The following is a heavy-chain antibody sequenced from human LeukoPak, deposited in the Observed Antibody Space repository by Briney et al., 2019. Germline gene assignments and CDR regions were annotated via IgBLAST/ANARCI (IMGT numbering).Heavy chain of an antibody. D-gene: IGHD2-21*01. J-gene: IGHJ4*02. V-gene: IGHV3-73*01. CDR1: GFTFSGSA. CDR2: IRSKANSYAT. Sequence: GGSLRLSCAASGFTFSGSAMHWVRQASGKGLEWVGRIRSKANSYATAYAASVKGRFTISRDDSRNTGYLQMNSLKTEDTAVYYCTLGGYYCGGDCYDYWGQGTLVTVSS. CDR3: TLGGYYCGGDCYDY.